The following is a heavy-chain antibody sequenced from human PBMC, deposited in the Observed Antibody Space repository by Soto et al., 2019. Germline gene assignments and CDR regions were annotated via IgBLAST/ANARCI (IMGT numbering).Heavy chain of an antibody. V-gene: IGHV1-69*06. CDR2: IIPTFGTA. Sequence: QVQLVQSGAEVKKPGSSVKVSCKASGGTFSSYAISWVRQAPGQGLEWMGGIIPTFGTANYAQKVQGRVTITADKSTSTAYMELSRLSSDDTAVYYCARPAPGSAAGTQRLDYLGQGTLVTVSS. CDR3: ARPAPGSAAGTQRLDY. J-gene: IGHJ4*02. D-gene: IGHD6-13*01. CDR1: GGTFSSYA.